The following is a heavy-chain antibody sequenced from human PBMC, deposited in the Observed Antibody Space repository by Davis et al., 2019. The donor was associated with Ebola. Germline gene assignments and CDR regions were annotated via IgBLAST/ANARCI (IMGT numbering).Heavy chain of an antibody. J-gene: IGHJ4*02. Sequence: GESLKISCAASGFTFSSYWMSWVRQAPGKGLEWVANINQDGSEKNYVDSLKGRFTISRDNAENSLYLQMNSLRVEDTAVYYCARDAYCSGGSCYVYWGQGILVTVSS. V-gene: IGHV3-7*01. CDR2: INQDGSEK. CDR3: ARDAYCSGGSCYVY. D-gene: IGHD2-15*01. CDR1: GFTFSSYW.